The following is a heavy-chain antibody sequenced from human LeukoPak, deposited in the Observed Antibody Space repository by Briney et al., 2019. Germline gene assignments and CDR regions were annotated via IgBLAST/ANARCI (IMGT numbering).Heavy chain of an antibody. CDR3: ARDMGETYYYDSIPIQRRPFDY. CDR2: ISSSSSYI. CDR1: GFTFSSYS. Sequence: PGGSLRLSCAASGFTFSSYSMNWVRQAPGKGLEWVSSISSSSSYIYYADSVKGRFTISRDNAKNSLYLQMNSLRAEDTAVYYCARDMGETYYYDSIPIQRRPFDYWGQGTLVTVSS. V-gene: IGHV3-21*01. D-gene: IGHD3-22*01. J-gene: IGHJ4*02.